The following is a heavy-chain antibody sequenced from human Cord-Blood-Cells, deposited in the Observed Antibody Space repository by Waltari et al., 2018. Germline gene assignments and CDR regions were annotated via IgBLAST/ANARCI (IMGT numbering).Heavy chain of an antibody. CDR1: GFTVSSNY. CDR3: ARDLTGGLYYYYGMDV. J-gene: IGHJ6*02. Sequence: EVQLVESGGGLIQPGGSLRLSCAASGFTVSSNYMSWVRQDPGKGLEWVSVIYSGGSTYYADSVKGRFTISRDNSKNTLYLQMNSLRAEDTAVYYCARDLTGGLYYYYGMDVWGQGTTVTVSS. V-gene: IGHV3-53*01. D-gene: IGHD3-9*01. CDR2: IYSGGST.